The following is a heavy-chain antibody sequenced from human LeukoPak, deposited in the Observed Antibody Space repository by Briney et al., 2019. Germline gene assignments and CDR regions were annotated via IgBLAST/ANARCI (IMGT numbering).Heavy chain of an antibody. CDR3: ARTANFAAGYYIDY. D-gene: IGHD6-13*01. Sequence: PGGSLRLSCAASGFTFSSYAMSWVRQAPGKGLEWVSAISGSGGSTYYADSVKGRFTISRDNAKNSLYLQMNSLRAEDTAVYYCARTANFAAGYYIDYWGQGTLVTVSS. V-gene: IGHV3-23*01. CDR1: GFTFSSYA. CDR2: ISGSGGST. J-gene: IGHJ4*02.